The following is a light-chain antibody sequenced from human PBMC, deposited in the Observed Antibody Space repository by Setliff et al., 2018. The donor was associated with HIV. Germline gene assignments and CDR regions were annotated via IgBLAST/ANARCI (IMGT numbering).Light chain of an antibody. CDR2: NDN. V-gene: IGLV1-44*01. Sequence: QSVLTQPPSVSGTPGQGVTISCSGSSSNIGRNTVSWYQQLPGTAPKFPFCNDNQCPPGVPDRFSGPKSGTSASLTISGLQSEDEADYYCAAWDFSSNTFVFGSGTKV. CDR1: SSNIGRNT. J-gene: IGLJ1*01. CDR3: AAWDFSSNTFV.